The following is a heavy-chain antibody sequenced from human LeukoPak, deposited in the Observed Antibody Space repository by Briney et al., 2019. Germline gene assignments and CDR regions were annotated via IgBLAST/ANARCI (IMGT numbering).Heavy chain of an antibody. CDR1: GGSISSYY. J-gene: IGHJ4*02. D-gene: IGHD3-22*01. V-gene: IGHV4-4*07. CDR2: IYSSGDT. CDR3: ARDAYYYDSSGYYLLDY. Sequence: SETLSLTCTVSGGSISSYYWSWIRQPAGKGLEWIGRIYSSGDTYYNPSLNSRVTMSVDTSKNLFSLKLSSVTAADTAVYYCARDAYYYDSSGYYLLDYWGQGTPVTVSS.